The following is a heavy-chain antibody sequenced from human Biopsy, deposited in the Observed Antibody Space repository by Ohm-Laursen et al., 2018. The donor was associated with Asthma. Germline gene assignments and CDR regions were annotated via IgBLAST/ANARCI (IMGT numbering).Heavy chain of an antibody. CDR2: MSFDGSNE. D-gene: IGHD1-26*01. CDR1: GFSFSNFG. Sequence: SLRLSCTASGFSFSNFGMHWVRQAPGKGLEWVAVMSFDGSNEDYADSVKGRFTISRDNSKNTLFLEMNSLRPEDTAVYYCAKELFPGWELRRGPDSWGQGTLVTVSS. CDR3: AKELFPGWELRRGPDS. J-gene: IGHJ4*02. V-gene: IGHV3-30*18.